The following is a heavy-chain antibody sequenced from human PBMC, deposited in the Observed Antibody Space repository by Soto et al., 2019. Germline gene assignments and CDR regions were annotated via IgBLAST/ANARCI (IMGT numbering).Heavy chain of an antibody. CDR1: GFTFTTNY. Sequence: QVQLVQSGAEVKKPGSSVKVSCKASGFTFTTNYMHWVRQAPGQGLEWMGIINPRGGGTSYAPKFQGRVTMTRDTSTTTVYMELSSLRFEDTAVYYCARDLGEDTTSSYFDLWGRGTLVTVSS. J-gene: IGHJ2*01. CDR2: INPRGGGT. D-gene: IGHD3-10*01. CDR3: ARDLGEDTTSSYFDL. V-gene: IGHV1-46*01.